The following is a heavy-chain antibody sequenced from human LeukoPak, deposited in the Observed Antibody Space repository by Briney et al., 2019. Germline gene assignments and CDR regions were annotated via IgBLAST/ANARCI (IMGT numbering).Heavy chain of an antibody. CDR2: VTNSGTT. V-gene: IGHV4-59*11. J-gene: IGHJ6*03. CDR1: GESISSHY. Sequence: PSETLSLTCNVSGESISSHYWSWTRQSPGKGLEWIGYVTNSGTTKFNPSLKSRVTISVDTSKNQFSLKLSSVTAADTAVYYCARIVVPAVRFYYYYYMDVWGKGTTVTISS. D-gene: IGHD2-2*01. CDR3: ARIVVPAVRFYYYYYMDV.